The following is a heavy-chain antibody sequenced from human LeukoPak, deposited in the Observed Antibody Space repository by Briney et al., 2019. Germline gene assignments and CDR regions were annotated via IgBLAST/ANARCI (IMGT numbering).Heavy chain of an antibody. CDR3: ARDPNGERGLLWFGELFYDYYYGMDV. V-gene: IGHV3-30*09. D-gene: IGHD3-10*01. Sequence: PGRSLRLSCAASGFTFSSYAMHWVRQAPGKGLEWVAVISYDGSNKYYADSVKGRFAISRDNSKNTLYLQMNSLRAEDTAVYYCARDPNGERGLLWFGELFYDYYYGMDVWGQGTTVTVSS. CDR2: ISYDGSNK. CDR1: GFTFSSYA. J-gene: IGHJ6*02.